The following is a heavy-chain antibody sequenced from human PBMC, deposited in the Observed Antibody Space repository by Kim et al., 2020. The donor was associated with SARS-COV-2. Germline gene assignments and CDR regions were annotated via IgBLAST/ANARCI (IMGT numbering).Heavy chain of an antibody. Sequence: GGSLRLSCAASGFTFSNYWMSWVRQTPGKGLEWVASIKPDDSQKYYVDSVKGRFTISRDNAKNSLYLQMNSLRAEDTAVYYCARAYYGSGMTHAMDVWGQGTTVTVSS. D-gene: IGHD3-10*01. CDR3: ARAYYGSGMTHAMDV. CDR1: GFTFSNYW. J-gene: IGHJ6*02. V-gene: IGHV3-7*03. CDR2: IKPDDSQK.